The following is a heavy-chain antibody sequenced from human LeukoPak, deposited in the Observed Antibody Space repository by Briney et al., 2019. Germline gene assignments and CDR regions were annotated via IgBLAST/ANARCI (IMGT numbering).Heavy chain of an antibody. J-gene: IGHJ6*02. Sequence: RSLRLSCAASGFTFSSYGMHWVRQAPGKGLEWVAVIWYDGSNKYYADSVKGRFTISRDNSKNTLYLQMNSLRAEDTAVYYCARDSPYDSSGYYHPDVWGQGTMVTVSS. D-gene: IGHD3-22*01. CDR2: IWYDGSNK. CDR1: GFTFSSYG. V-gene: IGHV3-33*01. CDR3: ARDSPYDSSGYYHPDV.